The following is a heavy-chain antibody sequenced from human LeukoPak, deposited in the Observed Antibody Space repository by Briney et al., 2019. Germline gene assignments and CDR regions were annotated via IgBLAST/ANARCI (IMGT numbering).Heavy chain of an antibody. D-gene: IGHD6-13*01. CDR1: GFTFSSNW. CDR3: AKDLSSSSDY. J-gene: IGHJ4*02. Sequence: GGSLRLSCAASGFTFSSNWMSWVRQAPGKGLEWVANIKKDGSEKYYVDSVKGRFTISRDNSKNTLYLQMNSLRAEDTAVYYCAKDLSSSSDYWGQGTLVTVSS. V-gene: IGHV3-7*01. CDR2: IKKDGSEK.